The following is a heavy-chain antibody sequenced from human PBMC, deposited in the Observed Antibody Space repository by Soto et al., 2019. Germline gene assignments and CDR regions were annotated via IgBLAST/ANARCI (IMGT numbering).Heavy chain of an antibody. V-gene: IGHV1-18*01. J-gene: IGHJ4*02. Sequence: QVQLVQSGAEVKKPGASVKVSCKASGYTFTSYGISWVRQAPGQGLEWMGWISAYNGNTNYAQKLQGRVTMTTGTSTSTAYMELRSLRSDDTAVYYCARDIKRYSSGWDPFDYWGQGTLVTVSS. CDR3: ARDIKRYSSGWDPFDY. CDR2: ISAYNGNT. D-gene: IGHD6-19*01. CDR1: GYTFTSYG.